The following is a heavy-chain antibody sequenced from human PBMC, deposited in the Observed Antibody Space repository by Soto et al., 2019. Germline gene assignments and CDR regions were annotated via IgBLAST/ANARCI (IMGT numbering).Heavy chain of an antibody. D-gene: IGHD1-26*01. CDR2: ISAYNGNT. Sequence: QVQLVQSGAEVKKPVASVKVSCKASGYTFTSYGISWVRQAPGQGLEWMGWISAYNGNTNYAQKLQGRVTMTTDTSTSTAYMELRSRRADDTALYYCARDLRVGATTPYYFDYWGQGTLVTVSS. CDR3: ARDLRVGATTPYYFDY. V-gene: IGHV1-18*01. CDR1: GYTFTSYG. J-gene: IGHJ4*02.